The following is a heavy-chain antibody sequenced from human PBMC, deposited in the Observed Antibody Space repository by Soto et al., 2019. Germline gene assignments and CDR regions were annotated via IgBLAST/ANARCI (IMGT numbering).Heavy chain of an antibody. J-gene: IGHJ4*02. D-gene: IGHD6-6*01. CDR1: GYTFTSYG. CDR2: IRAYNGNT. Sequence: QVQLVQSGAEVKKPWASVKVSCKASGYTFTSYGISLVRQSPGQVLEWMGWIRAYNGNTNYAQKLQGRVTMTTDTSTSTAYMERRSLRADDTAVYYCARTTRSSSEDYWGQGTLVTVSS. V-gene: IGHV1-18*01. CDR3: ARTTRSSSEDY.